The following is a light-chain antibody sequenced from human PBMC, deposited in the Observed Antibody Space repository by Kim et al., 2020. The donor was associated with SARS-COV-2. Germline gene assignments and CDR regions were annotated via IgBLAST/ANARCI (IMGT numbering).Light chain of an antibody. V-gene: IGKV1-5*01. J-gene: IGKJ1*01. CDR1: QSISSW. CDR3: QQYDSYSPWT. CDR2: DAS. Sequence: DIQMTQSPSTLSASVGDRVTITCRASQSISSWLAWYQQKPGKAPNLLIYDASSLQGGVPSRFSGSGSGTEFTLTISSLQPEDFATYYGQQYDSYSPWTFGQGTKVDIK.